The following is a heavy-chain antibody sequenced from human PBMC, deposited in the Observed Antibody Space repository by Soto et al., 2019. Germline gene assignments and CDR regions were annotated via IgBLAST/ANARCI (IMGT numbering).Heavy chain of an antibody. Sequence: PGGSLGLSCAASEFTFSNYAMSWVRQAPGRWLEWVSAISYGGGTTYYADSVKGRFTISRDNSKNTLYLQMNSLRAEDTAVYYCAKNPGYYYDSTGYHFDYWGQGTLVTVSS. V-gene: IGHV3-23*01. CDR2: ISYGGGTT. CDR3: AKNPGYYYDSTGYHFDY. D-gene: IGHD3-22*01. J-gene: IGHJ4*02. CDR1: EFTFSNYA.